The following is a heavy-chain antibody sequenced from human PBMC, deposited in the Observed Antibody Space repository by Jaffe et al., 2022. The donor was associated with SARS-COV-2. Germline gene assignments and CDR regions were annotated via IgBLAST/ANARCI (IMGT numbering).Heavy chain of an antibody. V-gene: IGHV4-59*01. Sequence: QVQLQESGPGLVKPSETLSLTCTVSGGSISSYYWSWIRQPPGKGLEWIGYIYYSGSTNYNPSLKSRVTISVDTSKNQFSLKLSSVTAADTAVYYCARTLVDTAMGYFDYWGQGTLVTVSS. J-gene: IGHJ4*02. CDR1: GGSISSYY. D-gene: IGHD5-18*01. CDR2: IYYSGST. CDR3: ARTLVDTAMGYFDY.